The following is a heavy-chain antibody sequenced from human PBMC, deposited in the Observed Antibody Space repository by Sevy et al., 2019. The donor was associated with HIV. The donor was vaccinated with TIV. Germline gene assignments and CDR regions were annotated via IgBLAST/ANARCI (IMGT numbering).Heavy chain of an antibody. V-gene: IGHV4-34*01. D-gene: IGHD3-22*01. J-gene: IGHJ4*02. CDR3: ARRAPYYYDDSRRFLRSYYFDS. CDR1: GGSFKDFY. Sequence: SETLSLTCAVYGGSFKDFYWTWVRQSPEEALEWIGEINHSGNTNYNPSLRSRVTLAVDTSKNQFSLKIDSVTDADTAVYYCARRAPYYYDDSRRFLRSYYFDSWGQGTLVTVSS. CDR2: INHSGNT.